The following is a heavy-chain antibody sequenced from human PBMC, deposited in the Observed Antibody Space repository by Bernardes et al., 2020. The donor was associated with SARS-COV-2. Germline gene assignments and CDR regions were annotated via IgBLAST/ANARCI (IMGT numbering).Heavy chain of an antibody. CDR2: IKWNGNYI. Sequence: GGSLRLSCAASGFTFDDYGMHWVRQAPGKGLEWISSIKWNGNYIAYADSVRGRFTISRDNAKNTLSLLMKGLRAEDTAFYYCVRENGHLTLDYWGQGTLVTVSS. D-gene: IGHD3-9*01. CDR1: GFTFDDYG. J-gene: IGHJ4*02. CDR3: VRENGHLTLDY. V-gene: IGHV3-9*01.